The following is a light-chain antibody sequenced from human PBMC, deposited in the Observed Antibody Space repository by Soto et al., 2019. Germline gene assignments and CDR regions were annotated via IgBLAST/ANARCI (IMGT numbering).Light chain of an antibody. CDR1: QTISSNY. Sequence: EIVSTQSPGSLSLSPGDRATLSCRASQTISSNYLAWYQQKPGQAPRLLIYVASRRATDIPDRFSGSGSGTDFTLTITRLEPEDFAVYYCQQYGVSPGTFGQGTKVEIK. J-gene: IGKJ1*01. CDR3: QQYGVSPGT. V-gene: IGKV3-20*01. CDR2: VAS.